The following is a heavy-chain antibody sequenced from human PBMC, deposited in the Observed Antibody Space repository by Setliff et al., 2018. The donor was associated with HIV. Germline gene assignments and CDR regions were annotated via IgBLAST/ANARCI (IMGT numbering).Heavy chain of an antibody. J-gene: IGHJ2*01. Sequence: RLSCAASGFTVSSNYMSWVRQAPGKGLEWVTVIYSGGSTYYADSVKGRFTISRDNSKNTLYLQMNSLRAEDTAAYYCARENRYCSGGSCDWYFDLWGRGTLVTVSS. D-gene: IGHD2-15*01. CDR3: ARENRYCSGGSCDWYFDL. CDR1: GFTVSSNY. V-gene: IGHV3-66*01. CDR2: IYSGGST.